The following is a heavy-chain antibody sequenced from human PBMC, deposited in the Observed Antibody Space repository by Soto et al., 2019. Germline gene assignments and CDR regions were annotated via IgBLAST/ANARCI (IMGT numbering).Heavy chain of an antibody. CDR1: GGSFSGYY. J-gene: IGHJ6*02. D-gene: IGHD6-19*01. CDR3: ARGGMGYMKQGLVRSHYGMDV. Sequence: KPSETLSLTCAVYGGSFSGYYWSWIRQPPGKGLEWIGEINHSGSTNYNPSLKSRVTISVDTSKNQFSLKLSSVTAADTAVYYCARGGMGYMKQGLVRSHYGMDVWGQGTTVTVSS. V-gene: IGHV4-34*01. CDR2: INHSGST.